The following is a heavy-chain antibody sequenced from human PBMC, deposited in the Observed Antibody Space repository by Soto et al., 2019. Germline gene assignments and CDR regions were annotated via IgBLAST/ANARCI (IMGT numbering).Heavy chain of an antibody. J-gene: IGHJ5*02. CDR1: GFTFSSYS. CDR2: ISSSSSYI. Sequence: GGSLRLSCAASGFTFSSYSMNWVRQAPGKGLEWVSSISSSSSYIYYADSVKGRFTISRDNAKNSLYLQMNSLRAEDTAVYYWARDAVAAAGTSWFDPWGQGTLVTVSS. D-gene: IGHD6-13*01. V-gene: IGHV3-21*01. CDR3: ARDAVAAAGTSWFDP.